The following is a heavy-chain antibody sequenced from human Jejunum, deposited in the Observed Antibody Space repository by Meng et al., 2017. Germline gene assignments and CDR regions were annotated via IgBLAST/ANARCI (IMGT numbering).Heavy chain of an antibody. CDR1: GGSISDYY. J-gene: IGHJ4*02. CDR2: INDSGST. Sequence: QVKLQQWGAGLLKPSETLSPTCAVYGGSISDYYWTWIRQPPGKGLEWIGEINDSGSTNYNPSLKSRVTISVDTSKSQFYLRVSSVTAADTAVYYCARGNEYSNYGADFWGQGTLVTVSS. V-gene: IGHV4-34*01. CDR3: ARGNEYSNYGADF. D-gene: IGHD4-11*01.